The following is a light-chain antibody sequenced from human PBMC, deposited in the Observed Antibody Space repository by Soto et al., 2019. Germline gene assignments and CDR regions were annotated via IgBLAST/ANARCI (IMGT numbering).Light chain of an antibody. CDR1: QSVSSSS. V-gene: IGKV3-20*01. J-gene: IGKJ1*01. Sequence: EIVLTQSPGTLSLSPGERATLSCRASQSVSSSSLAWYQQQRGQATRLLIHDASSRATGIPDRFSGSGSGTDFTLTISRLEPEDFAVYYCQQYGGSPRTFGQGTKVEVK. CDR2: DAS. CDR3: QQYGGSPRT.